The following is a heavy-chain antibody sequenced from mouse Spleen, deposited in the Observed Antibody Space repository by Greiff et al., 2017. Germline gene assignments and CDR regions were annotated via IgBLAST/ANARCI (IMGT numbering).Heavy chain of an antibody. V-gene: IGHV5-9-3*01. CDR2: ISSGGSYT. J-gene: IGHJ2*01. D-gene: IGHD2-14*01. CDR3: AREFYYRYDGYYVDY. CDR1: GFTFSSYA. Sequence: EVQRVESGGGLVKPGGSLKLSCAASGFTFSSYAMSWVRQTPEKRLEWVATISSGGSYTYYPDSVQGRFTISRDNAKNTLYLQMSSLRSEDTAMYYCAREFYYRYDGYYVDYWGQGTTLTVSS.